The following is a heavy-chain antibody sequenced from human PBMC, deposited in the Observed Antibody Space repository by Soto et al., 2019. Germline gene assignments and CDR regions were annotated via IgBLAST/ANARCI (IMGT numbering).Heavy chain of an antibody. J-gene: IGHJ1*01. V-gene: IGHV3-21*01. D-gene: IGHD2-21*02. Sequence: AGGSLRLSCAASGFTFSSYSMNWVRQAPGKGLEWVSSISSSSSYIYYADSVKGRFTISRDNAKNSLYLQMNSLRAEDTAVYYCARDRHIVVVTATLYFQHWGQGTLVTVSS. CDR2: ISSSSSYI. CDR1: GFTFSSYS. CDR3: ARDRHIVVVTATLYFQH.